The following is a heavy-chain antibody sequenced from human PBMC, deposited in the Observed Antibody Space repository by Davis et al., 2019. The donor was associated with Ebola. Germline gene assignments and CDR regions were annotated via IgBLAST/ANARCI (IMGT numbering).Heavy chain of an antibody. D-gene: IGHD3-16*01. V-gene: IGHV4-59*01. CDR1: GGSISSYY. J-gene: IGHJ5*02. Sequence: MPSETLSLTCTVSGGSISSYYWTWIRQPPGKGLEWMGHLFYGGSPNYNPSLKGRVTISLDTSKNQLSLRLISVTAADTAVYYCARLSPLGLRLGETYNWFDPWGPGTLVTVSS. CDR2: LFYGGSP. CDR3: ARLSPLGLRLGETYNWFDP.